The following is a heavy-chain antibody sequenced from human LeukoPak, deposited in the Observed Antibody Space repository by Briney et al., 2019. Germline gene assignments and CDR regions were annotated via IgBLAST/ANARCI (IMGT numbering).Heavy chain of an antibody. Sequence: SETLSLTCTVSGGSISSSSYYWGWIRQPPGKGLEWIGSIYYSGSTYYNPSLKSRVTISVDTSKNQFSLKLSSVTAADTAVYYCARARAWSYYGSGRFDYWGQGTLVTVSS. CDR2: IYYSGST. CDR3: ARARAWSYYGSGRFDY. D-gene: IGHD3-10*01. J-gene: IGHJ4*02. CDR1: GGSISSSSYY. V-gene: IGHV4-39*07.